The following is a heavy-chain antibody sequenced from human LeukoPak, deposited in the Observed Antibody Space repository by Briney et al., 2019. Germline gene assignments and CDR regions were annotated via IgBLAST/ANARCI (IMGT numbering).Heavy chain of an antibody. CDR3: ARRLDSSGWYNY. D-gene: IGHD6-19*01. Sequence: SETLSLTCAVYGGSFSGYYWSWIRQPPGKGLEWIGEINHSGSTNYNPSLKSRVTISVDTSKNQFSLKLSSVTAADTAVYYCARRLDSSGWYNYWSQGTLVTVSS. CDR2: INHSGST. CDR1: GGSFSGYY. J-gene: IGHJ4*02. V-gene: IGHV4-34*01.